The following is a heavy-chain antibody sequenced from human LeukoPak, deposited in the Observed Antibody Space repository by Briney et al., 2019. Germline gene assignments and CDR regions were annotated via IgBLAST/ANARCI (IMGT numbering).Heavy chain of an antibody. CDR2: IYYSGST. V-gene: IGHV4-30-4*08. Sequence: SETLSLTCTVSGGSISSGDYYWSWIRQPPGKGLEWIGYIYYSGSTYYNPSLKSRVTISVDTSKNQFSLKLSSVTAADTAVYYCARKGLVGATLKSGFDIWGQGTMVTVSS. J-gene: IGHJ3*02. CDR1: GGSISSGDYY. D-gene: IGHD1-26*01. CDR3: ARKGLVGATLKSGFDI.